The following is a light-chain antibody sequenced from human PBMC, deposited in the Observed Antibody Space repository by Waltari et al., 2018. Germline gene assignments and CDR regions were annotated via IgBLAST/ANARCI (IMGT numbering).Light chain of an antibody. CDR1: SLRTYY. V-gene: IGLV3-19*01. J-gene: IGLJ2*01. Sequence: SSELTQDPAVSVALGQTVRITCQGDSLRTYYASWYQQRPGQAPVLVIYGKNNRPSGIPDRFSGSSSGHTASLTISGAQAEDEADYYCNSLDSSGNHVLFGGGTKLTVL. CDR3: NSLDSSGNHVL. CDR2: GKN.